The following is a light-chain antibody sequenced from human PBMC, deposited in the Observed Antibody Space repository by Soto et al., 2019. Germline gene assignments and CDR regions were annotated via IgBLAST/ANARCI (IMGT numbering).Light chain of an antibody. CDR3: QQYGSSPPYT. V-gene: IGKV3-20*01. J-gene: IGKJ2*01. CDR1: QRFSSSY. CDR2: GAS. Sequence: EIVLTQSPGTLSLSPGERATLSCRAGQRFSSSYLAWYQQKPGQAPRLLIYGASSRATGIPDRFSGSGSGTNFPLTISRLEPEDFVVYCCQQYGSSPPYTFGQGTKREI.